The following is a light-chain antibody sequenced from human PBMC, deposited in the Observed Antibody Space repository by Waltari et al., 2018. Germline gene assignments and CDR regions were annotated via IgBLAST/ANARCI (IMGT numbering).Light chain of an antibody. CDR1: QSISSY. Sequence: DIQMTQSPSSLSASVGDRVTIPCRASQSISSYLNWYQQKPGNAPKLLIYAASSLQSGVPSRFSGSGSGTDFTLTISSLQPEDFATYYCQQSYSTPLTFGGGTKVEIK. CDR2: AAS. V-gene: IGKV1-39*01. CDR3: QQSYSTPLT. J-gene: IGKJ4*01.